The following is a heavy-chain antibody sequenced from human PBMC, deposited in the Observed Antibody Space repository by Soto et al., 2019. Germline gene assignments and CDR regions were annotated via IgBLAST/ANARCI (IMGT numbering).Heavy chain of an antibody. CDR2: ISGSGTTA. Sequence: GGSLRLSCVASGFVFSSYAMSWVRQAPGKGLEWVSAISGSGTTAYYADSVKGRFIFSRDNPKNTMYLQMNSLRAEDTAVYFCAKTTDGWFSAFEIWGQGTVVTVSS. CDR1: GFVFSSYA. J-gene: IGHJ3*02. D-gene: IGHD6-19*01. V-gene: IGHV3-23*01. CDR3: AKTTDGWFSAFEI.